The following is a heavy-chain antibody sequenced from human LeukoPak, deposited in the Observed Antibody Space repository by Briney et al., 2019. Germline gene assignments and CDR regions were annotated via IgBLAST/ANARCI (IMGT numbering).Heavy chain of an antibody. CDR2: ISSSGSTI. D-gene: IGHD2-2*01. J-gene: IGHJ6*03. CDR1: GFTFSDYY. V-gene: IGHV3-11*04. CDR3: ARVSCPGYCSSTPGGGEDYYYYYYMDV. Sequence: PGGSLRLSCAASGFTFSDYYMSWIRQAPGKGLEWVSYISSSGSTIYYADSVKGRFTISRDNAKNSLYLQMNSLRAEDTAVYYCARVSCPGYCSSTPGGGEDYYYYYYMDVWGKGTTVTVSS.